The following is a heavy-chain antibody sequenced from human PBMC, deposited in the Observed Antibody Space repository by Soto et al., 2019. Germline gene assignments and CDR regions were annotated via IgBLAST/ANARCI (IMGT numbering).Heavy chain of an antibody. V-gene: IGHV3-74*01. Sequence: GGSLRLSCAASGFTFSTYWMHWVRQVPGTGPVWVTHINSDGTGTSYADSVKGRFTISRDNARNTLYLQMNSLRAEDTAVYYCARDYPRDVIDYCGQGTLVTVSS. CDR2: INSDGTGT. J-gene: IGHJ4*02. D-gene: IGHD3-10*01. CDR1: GFTFSTYW. CDR3: ARDYPRDVIDY.